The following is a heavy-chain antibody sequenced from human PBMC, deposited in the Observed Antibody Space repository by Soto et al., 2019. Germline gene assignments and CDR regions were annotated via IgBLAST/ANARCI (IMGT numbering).Heavy chain of an antibody. V-gene: IGHV4-34*01. J-gene: IGHJ4*02. D-gene: IGHD1-26*01. Sequence: SETLSLTCGLSDGSFRGHYWSWIRQPPGKGLEWIAEINHSGFTNYNPSLESRVTISRDTSTNQISLKLTSLTAADSALYYCARATVKVGATLFDFWGQGTQVTAPQ. CDR2: INHSGFT. CDR1: DGSFRGHY. CDR3: ARATVKVGATLFDF.